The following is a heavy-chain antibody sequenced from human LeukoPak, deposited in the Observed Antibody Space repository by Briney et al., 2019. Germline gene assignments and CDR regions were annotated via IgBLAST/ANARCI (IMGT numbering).Heavy chain of an antibody. CDR1: GLTVSSNY. V-gene: IGHV3-74*01. J-gene: IGHJ4*02. CDR2: INSDGSIT. Sequence: GGSLRLSCAASGLTVSSNYMSWVRQAPRKGLVWVSRINSDGSITTYADSVRGRFTISRDNAKSTLYLQMNSLRAGDTAVYYCASSTQISKYADYWGQGALVTVSS. CDR3: ASSTQISKYADY. D-gene: IGHD2-2*01.